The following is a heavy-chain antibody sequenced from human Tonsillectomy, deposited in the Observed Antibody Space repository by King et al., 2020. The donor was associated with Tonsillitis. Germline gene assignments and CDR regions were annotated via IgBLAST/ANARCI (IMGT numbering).Heavy chain of an antibody. V-gene: IGHV3-23*04. J-gene: IGHJ6*02. D-gene: IGHD2-2*01. CDR2: IRGGGGGT. CDR1: GFTFSRFA. Sequence: VQLVESGGDLIQPGGSLKLSCEASGFTFSRFAISGFRQAPGKGLEWVASIRGGGGGTYYADSVKGRFTISRDNSKNTLYLQMNSLRAEDTAVYYCAKEAAYCSSTSCPYFYYVMDVWGQGTTVTVSS. CDR3: AKEAAYCSSTSCPYFYYVMDV.